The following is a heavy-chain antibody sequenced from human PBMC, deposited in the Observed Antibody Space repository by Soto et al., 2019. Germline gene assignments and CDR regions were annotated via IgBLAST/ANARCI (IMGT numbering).Heavy chain of an antibody. CDR3: ARIQTPRLVAVPAAGTTAVGKYHWFDP. CDR1: GGSISSSSYY. D-gene: IGHD2-2*01. CDR2: IYYSVST. J-gene: IGHJ5*02. Sequence: SETLSLTCTVSGGSISSSSYYWGWIRQPPGKGLEWSGSIYYSVSTYYNPSLKSRVTISVDTSKNQFSLKLSSVTAADTAVYFCARIQTPRLVAVPAAGTTAVGKYHWFDPRGQGTLVTVSS. V-gene: IGHV4-39*01.